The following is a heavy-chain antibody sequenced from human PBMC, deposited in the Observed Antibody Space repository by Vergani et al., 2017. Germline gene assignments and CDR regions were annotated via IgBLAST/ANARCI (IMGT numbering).Heavy chain of an antibody. CDR3: ARVRAYYYYGMDV. CDR1: GGSFSGYY. J-gene: IGHJ6*02. V-gene: IGHV4-34*01. Sequence: QVQLQQWGAGLLKPSETLPLTCAVYGGSFSGYYWSWIRQPPGKGLEWIGEINHSGSTNYNPTLKSRVTISVDTSKNQFSLKLSSVTAADTAVYYCARVRAYYYYGMDVWGQGTTVTVSS. CDR2: INHSGST.